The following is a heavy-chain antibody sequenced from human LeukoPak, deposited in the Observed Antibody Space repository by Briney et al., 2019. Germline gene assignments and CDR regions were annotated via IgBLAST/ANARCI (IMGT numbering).Heavy chain of an antibody. CDR3: AKWDAYIES. Sequence: GGSLRLSCVASGFTFSIYAMTWVRQAPGKGLECVSAIRGSGDSTYYADSVKGRFTISRDNSQSTLYLQKNSLRADDTAVYYCAKWDAYIESWGQGTLVTVSS. D-gene: IGHD3-16*01. CDR2: IRGSGDST. J-gene: IGHJ5*02. CDR1: GFTFSIYA. V-gene: IGHV3-23*01.